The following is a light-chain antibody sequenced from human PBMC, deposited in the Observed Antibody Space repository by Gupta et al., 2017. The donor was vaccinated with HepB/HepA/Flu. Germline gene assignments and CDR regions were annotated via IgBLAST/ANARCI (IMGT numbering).Light chain of an antibody. Sequence: EIVMTQSPATLSVSPGDRATLSCRASQTIDINLAWYQQKPGQAPRLLIYNASTRTTGIPVRFSGTGSVTDFPLTISSLQSEDFAIYYCQQYNKWPRTFGQGTKVDIK. CDR3: QQYNKWPRT. V-gene: IGKV3-15*01. CDR2: NAS. CDR1: QTIDIN. J-gene: IGKJ1*01.